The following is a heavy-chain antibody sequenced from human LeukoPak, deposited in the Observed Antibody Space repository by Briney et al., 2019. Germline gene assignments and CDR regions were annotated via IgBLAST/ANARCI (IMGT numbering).Heavy chain of an antibody. Sequence: ETLSLTCAVYGGSFSGYYWSWIRQPPGKGLEWIGEINHSGSTNYNPSLKSRVTISVDTSKNQFSLKLSSVTAADTAVYYCARMGLGCSSTSCYGRRFDPWGQGTLVTVSS. CDR2: INHSGST. D-gene: IGHD2-2*01. V-gene: IGHV4-34*01. CDR3: ARMGLGCSSTSCYGRRFDP. CDR1: GGSFSGYY. J-gene: IGHJ5*02.